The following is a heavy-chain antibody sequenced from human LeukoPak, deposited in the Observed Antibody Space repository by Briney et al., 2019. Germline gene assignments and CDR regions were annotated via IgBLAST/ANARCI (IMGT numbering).Heavy chain of an antibody. Sequence: ASVTVSCRVSGDTLTVISIHWVRQTPGKGLEWMGGLHPEDREVIYAQKFQGRVTMTEDSSTDKAYMDLRSLRSEDTAVYYCATAEQLVWGQGILVTVSS. CDR1: GDTLTVIS. J-gene: IGHJ4*02. CDR3: ATAEQLV. V-gene: IGHV1-24*01. D-gene: IGHD6-6*01. CDR2: LHPEDREV.